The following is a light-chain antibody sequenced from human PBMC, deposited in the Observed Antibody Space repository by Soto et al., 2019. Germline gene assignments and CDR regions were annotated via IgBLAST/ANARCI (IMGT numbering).Light chain of an antibody. J-gene: IGKJ2*01. Sequence: DIQMTQSPSSLSASVGDRVTITCRASQTIDNNLNWYQQKPGKAPRLLIYVAFSLQSGDPSRFGGSGYRIYFTLTTSSLPLADFATYFSQQSFSIPYTFGQGTMLEIK. CDR3: QQSFSIPYT. CDR1: QTIDNN. CDR2: VAF. V-gene: IGKV1-39*01.